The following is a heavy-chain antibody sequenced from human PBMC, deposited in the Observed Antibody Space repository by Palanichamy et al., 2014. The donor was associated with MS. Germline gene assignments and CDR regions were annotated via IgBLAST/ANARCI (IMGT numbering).Heavy chain of an antibody. J-gene: IGHJ3*02. CDR3: ARAPHDAFDI. CDR2: IDPSDSYT. V-gene: IGHV5-10-1*03. CDR1: GYSFTSNW. Sequence: EVQLVQSGAEVKKPGESLRISCKGSGYSFTSNWISWVRQMPGKVLEWMGRIDPSDSYTNYSPSFQGHVTISADKSISTAYLQWSSLKASDTAIYYCARAPHDAFDIWGQGTMVTVSS.